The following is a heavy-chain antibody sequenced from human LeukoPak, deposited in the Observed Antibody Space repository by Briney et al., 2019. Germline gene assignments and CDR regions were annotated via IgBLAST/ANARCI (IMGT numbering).Heavy chain of an antibody. J-gene: IGHJ3*02. V-gene: IGHV4-30-4*08. CDR3: AREPRYNWNDPREAFDI. CDR2: IYYSGST. D-gene: IGHD1-1*01. Sequence: SETLSLTCTVSGGSISSGDYYWSWIRQPPGKGLEWIGYIYYSGSTYYNPSLKSRVTISVDTSKNQFSLKLSSVTAADTAVYHCAREPRYNWNDPREAFDIWGQGTMVTVSS. CDR1: GGSISSGDYY.